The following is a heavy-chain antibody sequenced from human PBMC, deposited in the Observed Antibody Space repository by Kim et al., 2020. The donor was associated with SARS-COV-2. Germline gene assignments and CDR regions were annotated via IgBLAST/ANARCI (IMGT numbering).Heavy chain of an antibody. CDR3: ARIVVEPAASCDP. CDR1: GGSISSSSYY. J-gene: IGHJ5*02. Sequence: SETLSLTCTVSGGSISSSSYYWGWIRQPPGKGLEWIGSIYYSGSTYYNPSLKSRVTISVDTSKNQFSLKLSSVTAADTAVYYCARIVVEPAASCDPWGQGTLVTVSS. D-gene: IGHD2-2*01. CDR2: IYYSGST. V-gene: IGHV4-39*01.